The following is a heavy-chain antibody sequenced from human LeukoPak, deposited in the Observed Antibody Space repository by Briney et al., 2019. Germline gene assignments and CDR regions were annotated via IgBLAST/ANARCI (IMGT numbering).Heavy chain of an antibody. V-gene: IGHV3-23*01. Sequence: PGGSLRLSCAASGFTFSSYAMSWVRQAPGKGLEWVSAISGSGGSTYYADSVKGRFTISRDNSKNTLYLQMNSLRAEDTAVYYCAKSIAAAVIKYYYYYMDVWGKGTTVTVSS. CDR1: GFTFSSYA. CDR3: AKSIAAAVIKYYYYYMDV. J-gene: IGHJ6*03. D-gene: IGHD6-13*01. CDR2: ISGSGGST.